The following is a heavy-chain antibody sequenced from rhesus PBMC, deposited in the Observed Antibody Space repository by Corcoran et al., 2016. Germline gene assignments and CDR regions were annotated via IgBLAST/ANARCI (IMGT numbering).Heavy chain of an antibody. CDR1: GYSISSGYG. V-gene: IGHV4-122*02. J-gene: IGHJ4*01. CDR2: IFYRGST. Sequence: QLQLQESGPGLVKPSETLSLTCAVSGYSISSGYGWSWIRQPPGKGLEWIGYIFYRGSTSYNPSLKSRGTISRDTAKNQFSLKLSSVTAADTAVYYCARDEAWTPRDYWGQGVLVTVSS. CDR3: ARDEAWTPRDY. D-gene: IGHD2-39*01.